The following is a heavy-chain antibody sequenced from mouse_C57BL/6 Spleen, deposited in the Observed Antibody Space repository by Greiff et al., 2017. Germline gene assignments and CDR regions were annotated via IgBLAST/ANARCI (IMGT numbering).Heavy chain of an antibody. J-gene: IGHJ3*01. D-gene: IGHD2-4*01. V-gene: IGHV1-69*01. CDR1: GYTFTSYW. Sequence: QVQLQQPGAELVMPGASVKLSCKASGYTFTSYWMHWVKQRPGQGLEWIGEIDPYDSYTNYNQKFKGKSTLTVDKSSSSAYMQLSSLTLEDSAVYVCAREGLRGFAYWGQGTLVTVSA. CDR3: AREGLRGFAY. CDR2: IDPYDSYT.